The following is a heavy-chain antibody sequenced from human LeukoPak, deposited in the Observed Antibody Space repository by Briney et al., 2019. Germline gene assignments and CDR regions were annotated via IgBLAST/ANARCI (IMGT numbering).Heavy chain of an antibody. J-gene: IGHJ4*02. D-gene: IGHD3-10*01. CDR1: GFTFSTYW. CDR2: INTDGSST. CDR3: ARDTRPRGSGR. V-gene: IGHV3-74*01. Sequence: AGGSLRLSCAASGFTFSTYWMHWVRQAPGKGLVWVSRINTDGSSTNYADSVKGRFTVSRDNAKNSLYLQMNSLRAEDTAVYYCARDTRPRGSGRWGQGTLVTVSS.